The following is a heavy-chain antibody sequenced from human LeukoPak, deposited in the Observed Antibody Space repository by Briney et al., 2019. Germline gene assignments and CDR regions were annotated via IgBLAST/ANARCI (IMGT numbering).Heavy chain of an antibody. D-gene: IGHD2-15*01. J-gene: IGHJ4*02. Sequence: DPSETLSLTCAVYGGSFSGYYWSWICQPPGKGLEWIGEINHSGSTNYNPSLKSRVTISVDTSKNQFSLKLSSVTAADTAVYYCARHFRGYCSGGSCYYAYSIPFDYWGQGTLVTVSS. CDR1: GGSFSGYY. V-gene: IGHV4-34*01. CDR3: ARHFRGYCSGGSCYYAYSIPFDY. CDR2: INHSGST.